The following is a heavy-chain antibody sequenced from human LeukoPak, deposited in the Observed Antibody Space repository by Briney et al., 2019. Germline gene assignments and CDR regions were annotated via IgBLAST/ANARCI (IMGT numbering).Heavy chain of an antibody. J-gene: IGHJ5*02. Sequence: ASVKVSCKASGGTFSSYAISWVRQAPGQGLEWMGRIIPILGIANYAQKFQGRVTITADKSTSTAYMELSSLRSEDTAVYYCARDFLVVVVPAAMGWFDPWGQGTLVTVSS. D-gene: IGHD2-2*01. CDR3: ARDFLVVVVPAAMGWFDP. CDR1: GGTFSSYA. V-gene: IGHV1-69*04. CDR2: IIPILGIA.